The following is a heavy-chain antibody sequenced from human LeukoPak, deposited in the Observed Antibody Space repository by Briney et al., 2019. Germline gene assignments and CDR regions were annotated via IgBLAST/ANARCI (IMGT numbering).Heavy chain of an antibody. CDR2: IKAGNGDT. D-gene: IGHD2-21*01. CDR3: ARDDCGDTCYPGGY. CDR1: GYIFTKYA. V-gene: IGHV1-3*01. Sequence: ASVKVSCKASGYIFTKYAVHWVRQAPGQRPKWMGWIKAGNGDTKYSQNFQDRLTITRDTSASTVYMELSSLTSEDTALYYCARDDCGDTCYPGGYWGQGTLVTVSS. J-gene: IGHJ4*02.